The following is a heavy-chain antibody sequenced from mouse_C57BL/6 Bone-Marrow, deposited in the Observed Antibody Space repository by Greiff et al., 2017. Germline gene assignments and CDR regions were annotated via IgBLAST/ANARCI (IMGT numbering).Heavy chain of an antibody. J-gene: IGHJ2*01. CDR1: GFTFSDAW. Sequence: EVKVEESGGGLVQPGGSMKLSCAASGFTFSDAWMDWVRQSPEKGLEWVAEIRNKANNHATYYAESVKGRFTISRDDSKSSVYLQMNSLRAEDTCIYYCTRRGYGNFYYVDYWGQGTTLTVSS. CDR2: IRNKANNHAT. D-gene: IGHD2-10*02. V-gene: IGHV6-6*01. CDR3: TRRGYGNFYYVDY.